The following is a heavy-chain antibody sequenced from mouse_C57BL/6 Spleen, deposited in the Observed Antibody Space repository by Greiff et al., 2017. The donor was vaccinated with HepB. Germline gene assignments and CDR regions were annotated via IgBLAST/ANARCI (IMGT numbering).Heavy chain of an antibody. CDR1: GYTFTDYE. Sequence: QVQLQQSGAELVRPGASVTLSCKASGYTFTDYEMHWVKQTPVHGLEWIGAIDPETGGTAYNQKFKGKAILTADKSSSTAYMELRSLTSEDSAVYYCTRWHYYGSSLAYWGQGTRVTVSA. CDR3: TRWHYYGSSLAY. J-gene: IGHJ3*01. V-gene: IGHV1-15*01. CDR2: IDPETGGT. D-gene: IGHD1-1*01.